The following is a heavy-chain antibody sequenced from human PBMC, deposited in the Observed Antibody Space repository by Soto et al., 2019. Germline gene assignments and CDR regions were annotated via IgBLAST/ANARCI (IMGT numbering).Heavy chain of an antibody. CDR1: GGSFSGYY. V-gene: IGHV4-34*01. J-gene: IGHJ5*02. CDR2: INHSGST. Sequence: QVQLQQWGAGLLKPSETLSLTCAVYGGSFSGYYWSWIRQPPGKGLEWIGEINHSGSTNYNPSLKRRVTISVDTSKNQFSLKLSSVTAADTAVYYCARRRIAVAGRKGWFDPWGQGTLVTVSS. CDR3: ARRRIAVAGRKGWFDP. D-gene: IGHD6-19*01.